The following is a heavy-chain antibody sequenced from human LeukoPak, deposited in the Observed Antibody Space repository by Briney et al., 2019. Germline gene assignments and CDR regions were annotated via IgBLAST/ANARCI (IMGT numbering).Heavy chain of an antibody. CDR1: GFTFRDSW. Sequence: GGSLRLSCAASGFTFRDSWMSWVRQAPGGGLEWVANMNQDGSEKDYVDSVKGRFTISRDNARNSLYLQMGSLRAEATAVYYCATYTHWVAGDVWGQGTTVTVSS. CDR2: MNQDGSEK. D-gene: IGHD3-16*01. V-gene: IGHV3-7*01. J-gene: IGHJ6*02. CDR3: ATYTHWVAGDV.